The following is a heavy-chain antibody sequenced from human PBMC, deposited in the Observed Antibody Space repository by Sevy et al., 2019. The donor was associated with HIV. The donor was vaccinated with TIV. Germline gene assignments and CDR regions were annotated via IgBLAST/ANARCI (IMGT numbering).Heavy chain of an antibody. D-gene: IGHD3-10*01. J-gene: IGHJ3*02. V-gene: IGHV3-33*06. CDR2: IWYDGSNK. CDR3: AKGEKRMVRGSDAFDI. CDR1: GFTFSSYG. Sequence: GESLKISCAASGFTFSSYGMHWVRQAPGKGLEWVAVIWYDGSNKYYADSVKGRFTISRDNSKNTLYLQMNSLRAEDTAVYYCAKGEKRMVRGSDAFDIWGQGTMVTVSS.